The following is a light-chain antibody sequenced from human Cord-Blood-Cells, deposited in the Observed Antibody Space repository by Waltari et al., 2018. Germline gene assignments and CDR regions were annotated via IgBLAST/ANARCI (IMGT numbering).Light chain of an antibody. J-gene: IGLJ3*02. CDR2: STS. Sequence: QTVVTQDPSLTVSPGGTVPPTWHSRTEPVTRASSQHLFQQKPGQAPSALIYSTSNKNSCTPARFSGSLLGGKAALTLSGVQPEDDAEYYCLLYYGGAQLVFGGGTKLTVL. CDR1: TEPVTRASS. V-gene: IGLV7-43*01. CDR3: LLYYGGAQLV.